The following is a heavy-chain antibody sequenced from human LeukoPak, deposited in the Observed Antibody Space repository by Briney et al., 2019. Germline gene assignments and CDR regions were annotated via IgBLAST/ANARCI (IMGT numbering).Heavy chain of an antibody. Sequence: PGGSLRLSCAASGFTFSSYAMSWVRQAPGKGLEWVSAISGSGGSTYYADSVKGRFTISRDNSKNTLCLQMNSLRAEDTAVYYCAKSKGSGYDWDYWGQGTLVTVSS. CDR1: GFTFSSYA. J-gene: IGHJ4*02. V-gene: IGHV3-23*01. D-gene: IGHD5-12*01. CDR3: AKSKGSGYDWDY. CDR2: ISGSGGST.